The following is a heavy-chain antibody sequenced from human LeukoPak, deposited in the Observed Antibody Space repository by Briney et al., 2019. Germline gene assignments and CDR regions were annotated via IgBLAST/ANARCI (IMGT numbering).Heavy chain of an antibody. CDR1: GFTFSSYW. D-gene: IGHD1-26*01. CDR3: ARGATNSASYYSYFDY. J-gene: IGHJ4*02. V-gene: IGHV3-7*01. CDR2: IKQDESEK. Sequence: GGPLRLSCEASGFTFSSYWMSWFRQAPGKGLEGVANIKQDESEKYYVDSVKGRFTISRDNAKNSLYLQMNSLRAEDTAVYYCARGATNSASYYSYFDYWGQGILVTVSS.